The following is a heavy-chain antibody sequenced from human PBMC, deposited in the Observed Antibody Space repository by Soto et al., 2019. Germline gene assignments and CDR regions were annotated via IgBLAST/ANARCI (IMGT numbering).Heavy chain of an antibody. CDR1: GYIFTNYW. CDR2: IYPGDANT. J-gene: IGHJ6*02. Sequence: PGESLKISCKGSGYIFTNYWIGWVRQMPGKGLEWMGIIYPGDANTRYNPSFQGLVTMSADKSISTAYLEWSSLKASDTAMYYCARNGAGAISPLGYYNGMDVWDQGTTVTVSS. CDR3: ARNGAGAISPLGYYNGMDV. D-gene: IGHD2-8*01. V-gene: IGHV5-51*01.